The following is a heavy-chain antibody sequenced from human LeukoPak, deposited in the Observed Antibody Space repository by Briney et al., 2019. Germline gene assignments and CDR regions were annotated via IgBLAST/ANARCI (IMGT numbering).Heavy chain of an antibody. CDR3: ARAGQLGYFDY. V-gene: IGHV1-2*04. CDR2: INPNSGGT. Sequence: ASVKVSCKASGYTFTGYYMHWVRQAPGQGLEWMGWINPNSGGTNYAQKFQGWVTMTRDTSISTAYMELSSLRSEDTAVYYCARAGQLGYFDYWGQGTLVTVSS. CDR1: GYTFTGYY. J-gene: IGHJ4*02. D-gene: IGHD5-24*01.